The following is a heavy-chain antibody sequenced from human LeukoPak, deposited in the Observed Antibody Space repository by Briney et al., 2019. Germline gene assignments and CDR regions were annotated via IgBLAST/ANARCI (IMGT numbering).Heavy chain of an antibody. Sequence: SVKVSCKASGGTFSSYAISWVRQAPGQGLEWMGGIIPIFGTANYAQKFQGRVTITADKSTSTAYMELSSLRSEDTAVYYCAREGIHCGGDCYSDYWGQGTLATVSS. J-gene: IGHJ4*02. CDR3: AREGIHCGGDCYSDY. D-gene: IGHD2-21*02. CDR2: IIPIFGTA. V-gene: IGHV1-69*06. CDR1: GGTFSSYA.